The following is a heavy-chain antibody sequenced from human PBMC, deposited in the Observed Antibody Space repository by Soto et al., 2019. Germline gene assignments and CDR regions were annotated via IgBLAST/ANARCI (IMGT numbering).Heavy chain of an antibody. D-gene: IGHD3-10*01. Sequence: EVQLLESGGGLVQPGGSLRLSCAASGFTFSSHAMNWLRQAPGKGLEWVSTISESGDNTYYADSVKGRFTISRDNSKHTLSLQMNSLRAEDTAVYFCAREAYGSGSYADYWGQGTLVTVSS. V-gene: IGHV3-23*01. CDR3: AREAYGSGSYADY. J-gene: IGHJ4*02. CDR2: ISESGDNT. CDR1: GFTFSSHA.